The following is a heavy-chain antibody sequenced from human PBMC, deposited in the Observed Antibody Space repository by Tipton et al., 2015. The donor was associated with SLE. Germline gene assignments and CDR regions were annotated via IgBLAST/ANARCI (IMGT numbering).Heavy chain of an antibody. D-gene: IGHD4-17*01. CDR3: ARDGGTYGDDDDS. J-gene: IGHJ5*01. CDR2: IWYDGSSK. Sequence: SLRLSCVASGFSFNTYGMHWVRQAPGRGLEWVAVIWYDGSSKFYSDSVKGRFSISRDNSKNTLYIQMNSLKAEVTALYYCARDGGTYGDDDDSWGQGTLVTFTP. CDR1: GFSFNTYG. V-gene: IGHV3-33*08.